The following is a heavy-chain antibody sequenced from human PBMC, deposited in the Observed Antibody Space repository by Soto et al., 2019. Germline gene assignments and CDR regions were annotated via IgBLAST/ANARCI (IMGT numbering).Heavy chain of an antibody. CDR2: INPVGCAT. CDR3: ARGIVGAMLLWFDP. Sequence: QVQLVQSGAEVKKPGATVKVSCTASGYIITNYYIYWGRMGPGQGLENIGIINPVGCATHYAQQFQGRVTMTRDTSTSTVYMELSSLRYEDTAVYYCARGIVGAMLLWFDPWGQGTLVTVSS. CDR1: GYIITNYY. J-gene: IGHJ5*02. V-gene: IGHV1-46*01. D-gene: IGHD1-26*01.